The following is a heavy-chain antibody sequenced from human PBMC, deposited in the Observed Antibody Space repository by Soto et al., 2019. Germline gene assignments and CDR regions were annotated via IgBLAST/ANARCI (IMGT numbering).Heavy chain of an antibody. CDR2: IDPSDSYT. Sequence: GESLKISCKGSGYSFTSYWISWVRQMPGKGLEWMGRIDPSDSYTNYSPSFQGHVTISADKSISTAYLQWSSLKTSDTAMYYCARRHSSWPYHPSDYWGQGTLVTVSS. D-gene: IGHD6-13*01. CDR3: ARRHSSWPYHPSDY. V-gene: IGHV5-10-1*01. CDR1: GYSFTSYW. J-gene: IGHJ4*02.